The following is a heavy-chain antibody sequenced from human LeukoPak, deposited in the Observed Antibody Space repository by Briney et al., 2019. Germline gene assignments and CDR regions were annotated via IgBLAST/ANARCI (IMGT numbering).Heavy chain of an antibody. V-gene: IGHV5-51*01. Sequence: GESLQISCKGSGNSFTTHWIGWGRQQPGKGLEWMGTIYVGDSDTRYSPAFQGQVTISADKSISPAYLQWSSLKASDTAMYYCARLASVSWGIYPRYMDVWGKGTTVTVSS. J-gene: IGHJ6*03. CDR2: IYVGDSDT. CDR1: GNSFTTHW. D-gene: IGHD3-16*01. CDR3: ARLASVSWGIYPRYMDV.